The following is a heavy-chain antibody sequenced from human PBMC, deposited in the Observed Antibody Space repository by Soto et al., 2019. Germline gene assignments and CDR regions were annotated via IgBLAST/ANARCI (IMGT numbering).Heavy chain of an antibody. V-gene: IGHV4-61*08. CDR1: GGSISRGGYS. J-gene: IGHJ6*02. CDR3: AREGVRGMDV. D-gene: IGHD3-16*01. Sequence: SETLSLTCAVSGGSISRGGYSWSWIRQPPGKGLEWIGYIYWSGSTNYNPSLKSRVTMSVDTSNNQFSLNLNSVTAADTAVYYCAREGVRGMDVWGQGTTVTVSS. CDR2: IYWSGST.